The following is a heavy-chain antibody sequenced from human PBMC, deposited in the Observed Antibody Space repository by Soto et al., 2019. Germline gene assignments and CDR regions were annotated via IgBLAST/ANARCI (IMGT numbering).Heavy chain of an antibody. CDR1: GGSIRSGGYY. Sequence: TLSLTCTVSGGSIRSGGYYWSWVRQNPRRGLEWIGNIYYSGNTYYNPSLKSRLTISIDTSKNQFSLNLSSVTAADTAVYYCARDRLMATAGTARHYFGLDVWGQGTTVTVSS. CDR2: IYYSGNT. CDR3: ARDRLMATAGTARHYFGLDV. J-gene: IGHJ6*02. D-gene: IGHD5-18*01. V-gene: IGHV4-31*03.